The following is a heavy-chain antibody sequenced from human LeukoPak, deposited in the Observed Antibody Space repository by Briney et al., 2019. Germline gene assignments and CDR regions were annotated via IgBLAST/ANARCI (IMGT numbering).Heavy chain of an antibody. J-gene: IGHJ4*02. V-gene: IGHV3-21*01. Sequence: GGSLRLSCAASGFTFNIYAMHWVRQAPGKGLEWVTSISSSSSYIYYADSVKGRFTISRDNAKNSLYLQMNSLRAEDTAVYYCARPYGSGSYYNVGYWGQGTLVTVSS. CDR2: ISSSSSYI. CDR1: GFTFNIYA. D-gene: IGHD3-10*01. CDR3: ARPYGSGSYYNVGY.